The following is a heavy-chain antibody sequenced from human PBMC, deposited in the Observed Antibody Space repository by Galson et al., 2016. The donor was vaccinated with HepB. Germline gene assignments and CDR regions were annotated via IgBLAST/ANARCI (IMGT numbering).Heavy chain of an antibody. J-gene: IGHJ3*02. V-gene: IGHV1-2*04. D-gene: IGHD2-15*01. CDR2: INSYSGGT. Sequence: SVKVSCKASGYAFSRYHLHWVQQAPGQGLVWMGRINSYSGGTKYAQNFQAWVTMTRDTSISTAYMELRRLTSDDTAIYFCARGGIFGIDIWGQGTMVTVSS. CDR3: ARGGIFGIDI. CDR1: GYAFSRYH.